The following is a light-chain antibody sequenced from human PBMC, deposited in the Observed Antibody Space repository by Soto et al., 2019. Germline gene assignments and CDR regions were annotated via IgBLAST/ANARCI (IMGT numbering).Light chain of an antibody. CDR2: EVT. V-gene: IGLV2-14*01. CDR3: CSYTSSITYV. J-gene: IGLJ1*01. CDR1: SSDVGYYNY. Sequence: QSALTQPRSVSGSPGQSVTISCTGTSSDVGYYNYVSWYQHHPDTAPKLMIYEVTNRPSGVSNRFSGSKSGNTASLTISGLQAEDEADYYCCSYTSSITYVFGTGTKVTVL.